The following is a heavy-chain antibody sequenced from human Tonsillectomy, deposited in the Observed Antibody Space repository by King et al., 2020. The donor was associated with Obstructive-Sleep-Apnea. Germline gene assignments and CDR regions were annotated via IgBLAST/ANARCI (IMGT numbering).Heavy chain of an antibody. CDR1: GGSVSSGSYY. CDR3: TIASVGSSGMAV. CDR2: IYYTGDT. D-gene: IGHD1-26*01. Sequence: QLQESGPGLVKPSETLSLICTVSGGSVSSGSYYWSWIRQTPGEGLEWIGYIYYTGDTNYNPSLKSRVTISEDTSKNQFSLILSSVTAADTAVYYCTIASVGSSGMAVWGQGTTVPVSS. J-gene: IGHJ6*02. V-gene: IGHV4-61*01.